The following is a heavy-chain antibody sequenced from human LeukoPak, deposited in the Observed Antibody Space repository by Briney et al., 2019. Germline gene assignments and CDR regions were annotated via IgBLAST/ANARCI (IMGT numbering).Heavy chain of an antibody. Sequence: SVKVSCKASGGTFSSYAISWVRQAPGQGLEWMGGIIPIFGTANYAQKFQGRVTITTDESTSTAYMGLSSLRSEDTAVYYCARGMWGSSTSRPGYYYYYMDVWGKGTTVTVSS. CDR3: ARGMWGSSTSRPGYYYYYMDV. V-gene: IGHV1-69*05. D-gene: IGHD2-2*01. J-gene: IGHJ6*03. CDR2: IIPIFGTA. CDR1: GGTFSSYA.